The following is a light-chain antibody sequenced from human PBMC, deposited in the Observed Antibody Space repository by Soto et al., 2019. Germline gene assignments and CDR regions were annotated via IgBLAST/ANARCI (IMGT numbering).Light chain of an antibody. CDR3: SSYTSSGTLI. J-gene: IGLJ2*01. Sequence: QSALTQPASVSGSPGQSITISCTGTSSDVGGYKYVSWYQQYPGKAPKLMIYDVSNRPSGVSNRFSGSKSGNTASLTISGLQAEDEADYHCSSYTSSGTLIFGGGTKVTVL. CDR2: DVS. CDR1: SSDVGGYKY. V-gene: IGLV2-14*01.